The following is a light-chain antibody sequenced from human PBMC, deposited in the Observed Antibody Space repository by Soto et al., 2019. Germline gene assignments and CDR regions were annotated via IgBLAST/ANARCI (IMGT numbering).Light chain of an antibody. CDR2: EVS. CDR3: SSHAGGPWV. Sequence: QSALTQPPSASGSPGQSVTISCTGTSSDVGGYKYVSWYQQYPGKAPKLIIYEVSKRRSGVPARFSGSKSGNTASLTVSGLKFEDEADYYCSSHAGGPWVFGGGTKLTVL. CDR1: SSDVGGYKY. J-gene: IGLJ3*02. V-gene: IGLV2-8*01.